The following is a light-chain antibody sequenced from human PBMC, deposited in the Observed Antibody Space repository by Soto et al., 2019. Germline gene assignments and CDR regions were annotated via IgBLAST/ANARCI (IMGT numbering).Light chain of an antibody. CDR3: CSYAGSSTWV. CDR1: SSDVGSYNF. CDR2: EGS. J-gene: IGLJ1*01. V-gene: IGLV2-23*01. Sequence: QSVLTQPAFVSGSPGQSITISCTGTSSDVGSYNFVSWYQQHPGKAPKLMIYEGSKRPSGVSNRFSGSKSGNTASLTISGLQAEDEADYYCCSYAGSSTWVFGTGTKLTVL.